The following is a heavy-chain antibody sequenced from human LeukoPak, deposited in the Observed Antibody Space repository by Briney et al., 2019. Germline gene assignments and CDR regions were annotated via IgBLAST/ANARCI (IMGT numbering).Heavy chain of an antibody. CDR3: ARDGDCSGGSCYSAHYYYGMDV. CDR2: ISYDGSNK. CDR1: GFTFSSYA. D-gene: IGHD2-15*01. V-gene: IGHV3-30*04. J-gene: IGHJ6*04. Sequence: GGSLRLSCAASGFTFSSYAMHWVRQAPGKGLEWVAVISYDGSNKYYADSVKGRFTISRDNSENTLYLQMNSLRAEDTAVYYCARDGDCSGGSCYSAHYYYGMDVWGKGTTVTVSS.